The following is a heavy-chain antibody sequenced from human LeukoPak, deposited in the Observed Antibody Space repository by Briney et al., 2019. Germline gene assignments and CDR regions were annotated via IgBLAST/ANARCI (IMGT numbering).Heavy chain of an antibody. Sequence: ASVKVSCKASGYTFTSYGISWVRQAPGQGLEWMGWISAYNGNTNYAQKLQGRVTMTTDTSTSTAYMELRSLRSDDTAVYYCATADLGYCTNGVCFDPWGQGTLVTVSS. CDR3: ATADLGYCTNGVCFDP. V-gene: IGHV1-18*01. D-gene: IGHD2-8*01. CDR1: GYTFTSYG. J-gene: IGHJ5*02. CDR2: ISAYNGNT.